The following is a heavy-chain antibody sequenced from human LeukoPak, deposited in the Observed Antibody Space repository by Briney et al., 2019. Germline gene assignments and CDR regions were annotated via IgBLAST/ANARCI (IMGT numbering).Heavy chain of an antibody. CDR3: ARRGYSGYGYFDY. CDR1: GGSISSYY. CDR2: IFYSGST. J-gene: IGHJ4*01. D-gene: IGHD5-12*01. Sequence: SETLSLTCTVSGGSISSYYWGWIRQPPGKGLEWIGSIFYSGSTYYNPSLKSRVTISIDTSGNQFSLRLGSVTAADTAVYYCARRGYSGYGYFDYWGHGTLVTVSP. V-gene: IGHV4-39*07.